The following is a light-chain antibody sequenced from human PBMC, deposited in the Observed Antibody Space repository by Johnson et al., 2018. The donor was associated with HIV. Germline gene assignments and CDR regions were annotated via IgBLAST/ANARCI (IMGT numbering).Light chain of an antibody. Sequence: QPVLTQPPSVSAAPGQKVTISCSGSSSNIGNNYVSWYQQLPGTAPKLLIYDNNKRPSGIPDRFSGPKSGTSATLGITGLQTGDQADYYCGTWDSSLCAVRGYFFGTGTKVTVL. CDR2: DNN. J-gene: IGLJ1*01. CDR3: GTWDSSLCAVRGYF. V-gene: IGLV1-51*01. CDR1: SSNIGNNY.